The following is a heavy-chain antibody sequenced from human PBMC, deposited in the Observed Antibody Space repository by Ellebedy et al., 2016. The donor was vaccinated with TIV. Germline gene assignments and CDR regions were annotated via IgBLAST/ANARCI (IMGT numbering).Heavy chain of an antibody. CDR3: ARDNIVGATRGAFDI. CDR1: GGPISSSNW. V-gene: IGHV4-4*02. CDR2: IYHSGST. J-gene: IGHJ3*02. D-gene: IGHD1-26*01. Sequence: MPGGSLRLSCAVSGGPISSSNWWSWVRQPPGKGLEWIGEIYHSGSTNYNPSLKSRVTISVDKSKNQFSLKLSSVTAADTAVYYCARDNIVGATRGAFDIWGQGTMVTVSS.